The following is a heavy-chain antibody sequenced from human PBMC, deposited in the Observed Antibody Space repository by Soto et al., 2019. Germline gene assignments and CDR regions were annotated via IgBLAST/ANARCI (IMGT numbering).Heavy chain of an antibody. D-gene: IGHD1-26*01. CDR1: GGSISSGGYY. CDR2: IYYSGST. J-gene: IGHJ6*02. V-gene: IGHV4-31*03. Sequence: QVQLQESGPGLVKPSQTLSLTCTVSGGSISSGGYYWSWIRQHPGKGLEWIGYIYYSGSTYYNPSLKSRVTISVDTSKNQFSLKLSSVTAADTAVYYCARDSAPPYYYYGMDVWGQGTTVTVSS. CDR3: ARDSAPPYYYYGMDV.